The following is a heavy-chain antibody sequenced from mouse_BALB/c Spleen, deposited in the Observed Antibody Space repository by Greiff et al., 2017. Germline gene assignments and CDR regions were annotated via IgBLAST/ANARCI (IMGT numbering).Heavy chain of an antibody. CDR3: ARSYGSSYAWFAY. CDR2: ISYSGST. D-gene: IGHD1-1*01. CDR1: GDSITSGY. J-gene: IGHJ3*01. V-gene: IGHV3-8*02. Sequence: EVKLQESGPSLVKPSQTLSLTCSVTGDSITSGYWNWIRKFPGNKLEYMGYISYSGSTYYNPSLKSRISITRDTSKNQYYLQLNSVTTEDTATYYCARSYGSSYAWFAYWGQGTLVTVSA.